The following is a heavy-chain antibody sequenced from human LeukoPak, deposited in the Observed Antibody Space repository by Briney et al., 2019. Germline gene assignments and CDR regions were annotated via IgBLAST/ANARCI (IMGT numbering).Heavy chain of an antibody. V-gene: IGHV4-34*01. CDR3: ARSERLRPLYPYYGMDV. CDR1: GGSFSGYY. CDR2: INHSGST. Sequence: PSGTLSLTCAVYGGSFSGYYWSWVRQPPGRGLEWIGEINHSGSTNYNPSLKSRVTISVDTSNNQFSLKLSSVTAADTAAYYCARSERLRPLYPYYGMDVWGKGTTVTVS. J-gene: IGHJ6*04.